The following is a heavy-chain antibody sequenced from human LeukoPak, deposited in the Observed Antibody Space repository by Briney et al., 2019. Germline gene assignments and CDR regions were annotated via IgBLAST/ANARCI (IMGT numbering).Heavy chain of an antibody. D-gene: IGHD3-3*01. V-gene: IGHV4-4*07. CDR1: GGSISSYY. J-gene: IGHJ6*03. CDR3: ARGRYDFWSGYYSPPNYYYMDV. CDR2: IYTSGST. Sequence: SETLSLTCTVSGGSISSYYWSWLRQPAGKGLEWIGRIYTSGSTNYNPSLKSRVTMSVDTSKNQFSLKLSSVTAADTAVYYCARGRYDFWSGYYSPPNYYYMDVWGKGTTVTVSS.